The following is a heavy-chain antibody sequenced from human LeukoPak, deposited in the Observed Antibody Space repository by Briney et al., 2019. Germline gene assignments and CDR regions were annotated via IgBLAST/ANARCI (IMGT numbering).Heavy chain of an antibody. CDR3: ARLAFPGSGYRPGRSYYFDY. Sequence: PSETLSLTCTVSGGSISSYYWSWIRQPPGKGLEWIGYTYYSGSTNYNPSLKSRVTISVDTSKNQFSLKLSSVTAADTAVYYCARLAFPGSGYRPGRSYYFDYWGQGTLVTVSS. CDR2: TYYSGST. D-gene: IGHD3-22*01. CDR1: GGSISSYY. J-gene: IGHJ4*02. V-gene: IGHV4-59*08.